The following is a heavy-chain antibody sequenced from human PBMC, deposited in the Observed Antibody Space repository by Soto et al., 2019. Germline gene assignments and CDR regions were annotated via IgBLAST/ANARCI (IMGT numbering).Heavy chain of an antibody. D-gene: IGHD5-12*01. CDR3: AKASKGYTGYDLDY. CDR2: LSGSGSTT. CDR1: GFSFGGYG. V-gene: IGHV3-23*01. J-gene: IGHJ4*02. Sequence: EVQLLESGGDLVQPGGSLRLSCAASGFSFGGYGMSWVRQAPGKGLEWVSALSGSGSTTYYADSVMGRFIISRDNSRDTLFLQMSSLRAEDTAVYFCAKASKGYTGYDLDYWGQGTVVTVSP.